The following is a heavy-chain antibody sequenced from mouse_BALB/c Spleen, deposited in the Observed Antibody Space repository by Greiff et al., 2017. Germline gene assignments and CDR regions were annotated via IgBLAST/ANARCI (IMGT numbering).Heavy chain of an antibody. CDR2: IRNKANGYTT. D-gene: IGHD2-1*01. CDR3: ARDDGNYDGYFDV. V-gene: IGHV7-3*02. Sequence: EVQLQESGGGLVQPGGSLRLSCATSGFTFTDYYMSWVRQPPGKALEWLGFIRNKANGYTTEYSASVKGRFTISRDNSQSILYLQMNTLRAEDSATYYCARDDGNYDGYFDVWGAGTTVTVSS. J-gene: IGHJ1*01. CDR1: GFTFTDYY.